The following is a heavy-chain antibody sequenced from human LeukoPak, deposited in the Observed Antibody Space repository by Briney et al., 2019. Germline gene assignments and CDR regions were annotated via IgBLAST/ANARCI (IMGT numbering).Heavy chain of an antibody. D-gene: IGHD6-13*01. Sequence: SETLSLTCAVYGGSFSGYYWSWIRQPPGKGLEWIGEINHSGSTNYNPSLKSRVTISVDTSKNQFSLKLSSVTAADTAVYYCAREIGSSSWRHFDYWGQGTLVTVSS. CDR1: GGSFSGYY. V-gene: IGHV4-34*01. J-gene: IGHJ4*02. CDR3: AREIGSSSWRHFDY. CDR2: INHSGST.